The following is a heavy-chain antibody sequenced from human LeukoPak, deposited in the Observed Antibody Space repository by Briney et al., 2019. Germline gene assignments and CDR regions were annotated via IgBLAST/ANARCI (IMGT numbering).Heavy chain of an antibody. J-gene: IGHJ5*02. D-gene: IGHD1-14*01. CDR1: GYSISSGYY. Sequence: SETLSLTCTVSGYSISSGYYWGWIRPPPGKGLEWIGSIYHSGSTYYNPSLKSRVTISVDTSKNQFSLKLSSVTAADTAVYYCARAPRYNPQWFDPWGQGTLVTVSS. V-gene: IGHV4-38-2*02. CDR3: ARAPRYNPQWFDP. CDR2: IYHSGST.